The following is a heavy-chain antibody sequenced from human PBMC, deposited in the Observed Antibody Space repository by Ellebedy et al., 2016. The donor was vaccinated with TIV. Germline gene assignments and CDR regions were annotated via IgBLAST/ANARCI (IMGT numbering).Heavy chain of an antibody. CDR1: GFSFSYYA. CDR2: LSHNGINE. D-gene: IGHD3-10*01. Sequence: GRSLRLSXAASGFSFSYYAFHWVRQAPGKGLEWVAVLSHNGINEFYADSVKGRLTVSRDNSKNTVYLQLNNLRTEDTAVYYCARDFGYGSGTADYYYGMDVWGQGTTVTVSS. V-gene: IGHV3-30-3*01. J-gene: IGHJ6*02. CDR3: ARDFGYGSGTADYYYGMDV.